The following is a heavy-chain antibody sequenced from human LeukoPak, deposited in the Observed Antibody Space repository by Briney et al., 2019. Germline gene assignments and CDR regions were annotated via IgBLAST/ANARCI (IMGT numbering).Heavy chain of an antibody. D-gene: IGHD3-10*01. CDR3: AGRDYYGSGIDDIYGMDV. J-gene: IGHJ6*02. CDR2: INPNSGGT. V-gene: IGHV1-2*02. Sequence: ASVKVSCKASGYTFTGYYMHWVRQAPGQGLEWMGWINPNSGGTNYAQKFQGRVTMTRDTSISTAYMELSRPRSDDTAVYYCAGRDYYGSGIDDIYGMDVWGQGTTVTVSS. CDR1: GYTFTGYY.